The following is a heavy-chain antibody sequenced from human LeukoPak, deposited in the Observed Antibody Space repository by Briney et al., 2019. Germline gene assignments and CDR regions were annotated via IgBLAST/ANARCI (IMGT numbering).Heavy chain of an antibody. D-gene: IGHD3-16*01. CDR1: GGSFSGYY. CDR3: ARGYYDYVWGSLPYRGAFDI. Sequence: SETLSLTCAVYGGSFSGYYWSWIRQPPGKGLEWIGEINHSGSTNYNPSLKSRATISVDTSKNQFSLKLSSVTAADTAVYYCARGYYDYVWGSLPYRGAFDIWGQGTMVTVSS. V-gene: IGHV4-34*01. J-gene: IGHJ3*02. CDR2: INHSGST.